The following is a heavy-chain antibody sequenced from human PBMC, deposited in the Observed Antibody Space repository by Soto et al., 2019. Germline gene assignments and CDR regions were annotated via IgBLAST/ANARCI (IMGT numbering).Heavy chain of an antibody. V-gene: IGHV3-30*18. CDR1: GFTFSSYG. Sequence: PGGSLRLSCAASGFTFSSYGMHWVRQAPGKGLEWVAVISYDGSNKYYADSVKGRFTISRDNSKNTLYLQMNSLRAEDTAVYYCAKDVCGGDCYPNWFDPWSQGT. D-gene: IGHD2-21*02. CDR2: ISYDGSNK. J-gene: IGHJ5*02. CDR3: AKDVCGGDCYPNWFDP.